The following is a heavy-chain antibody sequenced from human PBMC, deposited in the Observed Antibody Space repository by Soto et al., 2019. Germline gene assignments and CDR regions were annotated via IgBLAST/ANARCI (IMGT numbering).Heavy chain of an antibody. V-gene: IGHV4-31*03. CDR3: ARESSSWTQIDY. D-gene: IGHD6-13*01. CDR1: GDSISSGGYY. J-gene: IGHJ4*02. Sequence: SETLSLTCTVSGDSISSGGYYWSWIRQHPGKGLEWIGYIYYSGSTYYNPSLKSRVTISVDTSKNQFSLKLSSVTAADTAVYYCARESSSWTQIDYWGQGTLVTVSS. CDR2: IYYSGST.